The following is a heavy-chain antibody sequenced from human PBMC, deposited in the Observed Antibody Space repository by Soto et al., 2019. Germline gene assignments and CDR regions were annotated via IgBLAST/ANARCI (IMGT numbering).Heavy chain of an antibody. CDR3: ERRHYDFWSGYYWHY. CDR1: GGCISRSAFS. J-gene: IGHJ4*02. Sequence: ETRPRTCTDSGGCISRSAFSWGWTRQPPGKGLDWIGSIYYSGWTFYNPSLKSRVTISVDTSKNQVSLNLSYVTAADTAVYYCERRHYDFWSGYYWHYWGQGTLGTVSS. D-gene: IGHD3-3*01. CDR2: IYYSGWT. V-gene: IGHV4-39*01.